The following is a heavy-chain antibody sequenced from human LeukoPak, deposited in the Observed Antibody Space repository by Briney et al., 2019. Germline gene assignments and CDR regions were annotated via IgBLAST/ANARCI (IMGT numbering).Heavy chain of an antibody. V-gene: IGHV4-30-4*08. D-gene: IGHD3-3*02. J-gene: IGHJ4*02. CDR3: ARHFWSGYEYYFDY. CDR1: GGSISSGDYY. CDR2: IYYSGST. Sequence: SQTLSLTCTVSGGSISSGDYYWSWIRQPPGKGLEWIGYIYYSGSTYYNPSLKSRVTISVDTSKNQFSLKLSSVTAADTAVYYCARHFWSGYEYYFDYWGQGTLVTVSS.